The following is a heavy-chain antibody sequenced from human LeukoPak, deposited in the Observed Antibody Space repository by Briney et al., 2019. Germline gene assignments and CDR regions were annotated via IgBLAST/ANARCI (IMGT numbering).Heavy chain of an antibody. V-gene: IGHV3-30*02. CDR1: GFTFSSYG. CDR2: IRYDGSNK. Sequence: GGSLRLSCAASGFTFSSYGMHWVRQAPGKGLEWVAFIRYDGSNKYYPDSVKGRFTISRDNSKNTLYLQMNSLRAEDTAVYYCAKDSYYGSGSRGEMAYWGQGTLVTVSS. J-gene: IGHJ4*02. CDR3: AKDSYYGSGSRGEMAY. D-gene: IGHD3-10*01.